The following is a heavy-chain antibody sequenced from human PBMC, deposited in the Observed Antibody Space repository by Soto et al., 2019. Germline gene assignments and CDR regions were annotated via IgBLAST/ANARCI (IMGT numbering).Heavy chain of an antibody. J-gene: IGHJ6*02. CDR3: ASSPRGYCSSTSCRELGNYYGMDV. V-gene: IGHV5-10-1*01. CDR2: MDPSGSYT. CDR1: GDSFTSYW. D-gene: IGHD2-2*01. Sequence: PGESLKISCKGSGDSFTSYWISWVRQMPGKGLEWMGRMDPSGSYTNYSPSFQGHVTISADKSISTAYLQWSSLKASDTAMYYCASSPRGYCSSTSCRELGNYYGMDVWGQGTTVTVSS.